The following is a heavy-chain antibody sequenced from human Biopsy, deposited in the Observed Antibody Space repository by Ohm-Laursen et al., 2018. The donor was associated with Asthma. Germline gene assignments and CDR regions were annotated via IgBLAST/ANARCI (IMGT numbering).Heavy chain of an antibody. J-gene: IGHJ5*02. CDR3: ALSQDSGFDDHSPSWFDP. CDR2: IYWDDYN. Sequence: TQSLTLTCSFSGFSLRTPGVGVGWIRQSPGKALEWLALIYWDDYNLFRPSLKRRLTITKDPSKNQVVLTMTKMDTVDSSTYYCALSQDSGFDDHSPSWFDPWGQGTLVTVSS. V-gene: IGHV2-5*02. CDR1: GFSLRTPGVG. D-gene: IGHD3-9*01.